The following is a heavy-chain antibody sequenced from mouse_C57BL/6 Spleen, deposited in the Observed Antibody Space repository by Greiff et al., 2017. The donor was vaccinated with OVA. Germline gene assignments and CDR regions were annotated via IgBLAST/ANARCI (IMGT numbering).Heavy chain of an antibody. CDR2: INPGSGGT. CDR1: GYAFTNYL. D-gene: IGHD1-1*01. Sequence: VQLQQSGAELVRPGTSVKVSCKASGYAFTNYLIEWVKQRPGQGLEWIGVINPGSGGTNYNEKFKGKATLTADKSSSTAYMQLSSLTSEDSAVYFCARKLRSSFDYWGQGTTLTVSS. V-gene: IGHV1-54*01. J-gene: IGHJ2*01. CDR3: ARKLRSSFDY.